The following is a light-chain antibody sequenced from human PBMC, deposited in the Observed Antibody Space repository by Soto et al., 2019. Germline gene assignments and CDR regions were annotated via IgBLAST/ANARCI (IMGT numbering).Light chain of an antibody. CDR1: HSVS. CDR2: GAS. Sequence: EIVLTQSPGTLSFSPGERATLFCRARHSVSLGWYQQKPGQAPRLLIFGASNRATAIPDRFSGSGSGTDFTLPISRLEPEDFAVYYCQQYGSSPRTFGQGTRVEIK. J-gene: IGKJ5*01. V-gene: IGKV3-20*01. CDR3: QQYGSSPRT.